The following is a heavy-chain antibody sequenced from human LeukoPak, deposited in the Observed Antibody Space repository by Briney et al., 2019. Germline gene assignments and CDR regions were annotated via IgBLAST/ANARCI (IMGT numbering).Heavy chain of an antibody. CDR1: GYSFTGYY. V-gene: IGHV1-2*02. CDR3: ATSNSSGWHDC. CDR2: INPNSGGT. Sequence: GASAKVSCKASGYSFTGYYMQWVRQAPGQGLEWMGWINPNSGGTIYAQNFQGRVTMTRDTSISTAYMELSRLRSDDTAVYYCATSNSSGWHDCWGQGTLVTVSS. J-gene: IGHJ4*02. D-gene: IGHD6-19*01.